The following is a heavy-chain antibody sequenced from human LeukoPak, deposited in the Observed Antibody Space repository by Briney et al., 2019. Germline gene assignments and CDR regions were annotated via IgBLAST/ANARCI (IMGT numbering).Heavy chain of an antibody. CDR2: INSDGSST. V-gene: IGHV3-74*01. D-gene: IGHD4-23*01. J-gene: IGHJ4*02. CDR1: GITFSDYW. Sequence: GGSLRLSCAASGITFSDYWMHWVRQAPGKGLVWVSRINSDGSSTSYADSVKGRFTISRDNAKNTLYLQMNSLRAEDTAVYYCAKESIRWQPQSDYFDYWGQGTRVTVSS. CDR3: AKESIRWQPQSDYFDY.